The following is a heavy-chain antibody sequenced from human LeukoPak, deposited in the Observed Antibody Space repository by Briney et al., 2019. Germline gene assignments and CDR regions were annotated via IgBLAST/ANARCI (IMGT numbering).Heavy chain of an antibody. CDR3: GRSRSMDV. V-gene: IGHV3-7*01. CDR1: GFTFTTYS. J-gene: IGHJ6*03. Sequence: GGSLRLSCAASGFTFTTYSMTWVRQAPGKGLEWVANINPDGSGKYYVDSVKGRFTISRDNGKNSLYLQMNSLRAEDTAVYSYGRSRSMDVWGKGTTVTVSS. CDR2: INPDGSGK.